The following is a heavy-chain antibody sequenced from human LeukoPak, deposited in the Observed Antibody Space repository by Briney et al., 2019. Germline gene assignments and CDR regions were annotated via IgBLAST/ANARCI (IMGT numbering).Heavy chain of an antibody. J-gene: IGHJ4*02. CDR1: GFTFSSYS. V-gene: IGHV3-48*01. CDR3: ARDRSKWFGELLPTDY. CDR2: ISSSSSTI. Sequence: GGSLRLSCAASGFTFSSYSMNWVRQAPGKGLEGVSYISSSSSTIYYADSVKGRFTISRDNAKNSLYLQMNSLRAEDTAVYYCARDRSKWFGELLPTDYWGQGTLVTVSS. D-gene: IGHD3-10*01.